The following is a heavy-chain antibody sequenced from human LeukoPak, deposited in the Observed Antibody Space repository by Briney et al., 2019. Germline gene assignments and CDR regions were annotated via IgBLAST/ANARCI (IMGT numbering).Heavy chain of an antibody. CDR2: ISSDGGGT. CDR3: VRDSTSGVDF. CDR1: GFIFCKYW. Sequence: PGGSLTLSCAASGFIFCKYWVLWFRHATGEGPVFVSRISSDGGGTTYSDSVIDRFTISRDNAKNTLYLQMDSLRVEDTAVYYCVRDSTSGVDFWGQGTLVTVSS. V-gene: IGHV3-74*03. J-gene: IGHJ4*02. D-gene: IGHD3-10*01.